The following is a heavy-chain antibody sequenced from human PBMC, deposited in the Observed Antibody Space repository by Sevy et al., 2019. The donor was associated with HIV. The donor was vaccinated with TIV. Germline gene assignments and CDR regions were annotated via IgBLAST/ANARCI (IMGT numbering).Heavy chain of an antibody. J-gene: IGHJ4*02. CDR3: VKERVGYISSWYYFDY. V-gene: IGHV3-23*01. CDR1: GSTVNPYA. Sequence: GSLRLSCIASGSTVNPYAMSWVRQAPGKGLEWVAVINNSGGSTGYADSVRGRFSISRDNPNVYLEMNSLRVEDTAVYYCVKERVGYISSWYYFDYWGQGTLVTVSS. CDR2: INNSGGST. D-gene: IGHD6-13*01.